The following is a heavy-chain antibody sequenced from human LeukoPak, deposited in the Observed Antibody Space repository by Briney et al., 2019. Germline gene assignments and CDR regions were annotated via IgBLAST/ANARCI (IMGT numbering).Heavy chain of an antibody. CDR2: IKQDGSEK. CDR3: ARRTNWGFMGDAFDI. V-gene: IGHV3-7*01. CDR1: GFTFSSYW. J-gene: IGHJ3*02. Sequence: PGGSLRLSCAASGFTFSSYWMSWVRHAPGKGLEWVANIKQDGSEKYYVDSVKGRFTISRDNAKNSLYLQMNSLRAEDTAVYYCARRTNWGFMGDAFDIWGQGTMVTVSS. D-gene: IGHD7-27*01.